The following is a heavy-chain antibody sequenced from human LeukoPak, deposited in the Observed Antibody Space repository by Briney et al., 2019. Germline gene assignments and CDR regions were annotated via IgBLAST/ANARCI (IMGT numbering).Heavy chain of an antibody. J-gene: IGHJ6*03. V-gene: IGHV4-59*01. CDR2: IYYSGST. CDR3: ARDIMGIAGAGLNYYYYYMDV. CDR1: GGSISSYY. Sequence: SETPSLTCTVSGGSISSYYWSWIRQPPGKGLEWIGYIYYSGSTNYNPSLKSRVTISVDTSKNQFSLKLSSVTAADTAVYYCARDIMGIAGAGLNYYYYYMDVWGKGTTVTVSS. D-gene: IGHD6-13*01.